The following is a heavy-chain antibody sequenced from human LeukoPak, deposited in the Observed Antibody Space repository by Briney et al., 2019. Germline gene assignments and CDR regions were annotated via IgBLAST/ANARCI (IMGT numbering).Heavy chain of an antibody. CDR3: AKSLSSGWSSYYFGD. V-gene: IGHV3-30*18. J-gene: IGHJ4*02. CDR1: GFAFSTYY. Sequence: GGSLRLSCAASGFAFSTYYIHWVRQPPSKGLEWVAVISYDGRNMYYGDSVKGRFTISRDNSKNTLYLQMNSLRPEDTAVYYCAKSLSSGWSSYYFGDWGQGTLVAVSS. CDR2: ISYDGRNM. D-gene: IGHD6-19*01.